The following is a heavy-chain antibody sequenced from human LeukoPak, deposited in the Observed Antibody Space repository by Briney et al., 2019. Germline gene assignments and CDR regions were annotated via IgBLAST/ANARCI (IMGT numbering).Heavy chain of an antibody. J-gene: IGHJ4*02. Sequence: GGSLRLSCAASGFTSSSYAMSWVRQAPGKGLEWVSAISGSGGSTYYADSVKGRFTISRDNSKNTLYLQMNSLRAEDTAVYYCANGIRLIHPFDYWGQGTLVTVSS. CDR3: ANGIRLIHPFDY. CDR1: GFTSSSYA. CDR2: ISGSGGST. D-gene: IGHD5-18*01. V-gene: IGHV3-23*01.